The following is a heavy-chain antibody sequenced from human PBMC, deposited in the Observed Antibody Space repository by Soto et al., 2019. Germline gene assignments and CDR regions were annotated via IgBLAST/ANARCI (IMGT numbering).Heavy chain of an antibody. Sequence: EVQVLESGGDLVQPGGSLRLTCSVSGFTFSTSSMNWVRQAPGKALEWVSPISGSGDITYYADSVKGRFTTSRDNSKSTVYLQMNSLRVEDTAVYHCAKGCDTSIADAFDIWGQGTMVTVSS. CDR2: ISGSGDIT. CDR3: AKGCDTSIADAFDI. V-gene: IGHV3-23*01. D-gene: IGHD2-21*01. CDR1: GFTFSTSS. J-gene: IGHJ3*02.